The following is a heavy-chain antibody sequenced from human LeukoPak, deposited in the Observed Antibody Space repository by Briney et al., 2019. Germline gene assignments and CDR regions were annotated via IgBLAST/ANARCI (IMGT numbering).Heavy chain of an antibody. Sequence: GGSLRLSCGASGFIFSSYWMNWLRQAPGKGLEWVANIKEDGSEKHNVDSVKGRFTISRDNAKNSLYLQMNSLRAEDTAVYYCARSFRVQVWSDFDSWGQGTLITVSS. D-gene: IGHD5-18*01. CDR1: GFIFSSYW. CDR3: ARSFRVQVWSDFDS. V-gene: IGHV3-7*01. CDR2: IKEDGSEK. J-gene: IGHJ4*02.